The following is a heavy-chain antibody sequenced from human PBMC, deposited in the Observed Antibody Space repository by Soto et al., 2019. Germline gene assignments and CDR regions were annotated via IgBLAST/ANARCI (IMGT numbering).Heavy chain of an antibody. Sequence: GGSMRLSCAASRITFSSNWMHWVRQGPGKGLVWVSRINPDGSTTGYADSVKGRFTISRDNAKNTLYLQMNSLRAEDTAVYYCAKDHDSPSGSSGYYYAGAFVHLGQGTLITV. CDR2: INPDGSTT. V-gene: IGHV3-74*01. D-gene: IGHD3-22*01. CDR3: AKDHDSPSGSSGYYYAGAFVH. CDR1: RITFSSNW. J-gene: IGHJ4*02.